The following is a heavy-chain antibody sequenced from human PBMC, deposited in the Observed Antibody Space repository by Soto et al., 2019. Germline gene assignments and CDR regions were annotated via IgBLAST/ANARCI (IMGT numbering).Heavy chain of an antibody. CDR2: IIPGNGNT. CDR3: ARGFGPRSD. CDR1: GYTFISYA. D-gene: IGHD3-10*01. J-gene: IGHJ4*02. V-gene: IGHV1-3*01. Sequence: QVQIVQSGAEVKKPGASVKVSCKASGYTFISYAMHWVRQAPGQRLEWMGWIIPGNGNTTYSQNYQGRVIITRDTSASTAYMELSNLRSEDTAVYYCARGFGPRSDWGQGTLVTVSS.